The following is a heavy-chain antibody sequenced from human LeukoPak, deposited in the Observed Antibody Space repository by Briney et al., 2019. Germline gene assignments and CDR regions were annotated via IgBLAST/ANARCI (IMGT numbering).Heavy chain of an antibody. CDR1: GGSVSSYY. CDR2: IYNSENT. J-gene: IGHJ2*01. Sequence: SETLTLTCTVSGGSVSSYYWSWIRQPPGKGLEWIGYIYNSENTKYNSSLESRVTISVDTSKNQFFLKLSSVTAADTAVYYCARFHSGPSGWYVLWYFDLWGRGTLVTVSS. D-gene: IGHD6-19*01. CDR3: ARFHSGPSGWYVLWYFDL. V-gene: IGHV4-4*09.